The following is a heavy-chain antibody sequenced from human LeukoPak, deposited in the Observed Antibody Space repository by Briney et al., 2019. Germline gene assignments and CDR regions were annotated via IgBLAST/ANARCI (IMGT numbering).Heavy chain of an antibody. D-gene: IGHD3-22*01. CDR3: ATLYYYDSSGYSPLRYYYGMDV. CDR2: VIPIFGTA. CDR1: GGTFSSYA. J-gene: IGHJ6*02. Sequence: GASVKVSCKASGGTFSSYAISWVRQAPGQGLEWMGGVIPIFGTANYAQKFQGRVTITADESTSTAYMELSSLRSEDTAVYYCATLYYYDSSGYSPLRYYYGMDVWGQGTTVTVSS. V-gene: IGHV1-69*13.